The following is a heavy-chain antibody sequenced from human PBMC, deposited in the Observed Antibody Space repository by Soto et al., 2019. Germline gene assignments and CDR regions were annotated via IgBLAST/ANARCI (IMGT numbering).Heavy chain of an antibody. J-gene: IGHJ2*01. CDR2: INGGNGHT. V-gene: IGHV1-3*01. CDR1: GYTFINYG. Sequence: ASVEVSCKASGYTFINYGMHWVRQAPGQRLEWMGWINGGNGHTKYSQKFQGRVTITRDTSASTVYMELSSLRSEDTAVYYCARSGYSSGWYHWYFDFWGRGTLVTVSS. D-gene: IGHD6-19*01. CDR3: ARSGYSSGWYHWYFDF.